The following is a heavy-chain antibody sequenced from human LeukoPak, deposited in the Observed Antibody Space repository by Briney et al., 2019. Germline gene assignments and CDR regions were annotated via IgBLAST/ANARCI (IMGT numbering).Heavy chain of an antibody. J-gene: IGHJ3*02. CDR3: ARGRIVGATYDAFDI. Sequence: PGGSLRLSCAASGFTFDDYGMSWVRQAPGKGLEWVSGINWNGGSTGYADSVKGRFTISRDNAKNSLYLQMNSLRAEDTALYYCARGRIVGATYDAFDIWGQGTMVTVSS. D-gene: IGHD1-26*01. CDR2: INWNGGST. CDR1: GFTFDDYG. V-gene: IGHV3-20*04.